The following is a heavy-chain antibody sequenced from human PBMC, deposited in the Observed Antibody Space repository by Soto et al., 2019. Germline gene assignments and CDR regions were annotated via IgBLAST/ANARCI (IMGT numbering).Heavy chain of an antibody. CDR2: INNDGSST. V-gene: IGHV3-74*01. CDR3: ARVSSTGWN. CDR1: GFTFSSYW. D-gene: IGHD6-19*01. J-gene: IGHJ4*02. Sequence: GGSLRLSCAASGFTFSSYWMHWVRQAPGKGLVWVSFINNDGSSTTYADSVKGRFTISRDNAKNTMYLQMNSLTDEDTAVYFCARVSSTGWNWGQGTLVTVSS.